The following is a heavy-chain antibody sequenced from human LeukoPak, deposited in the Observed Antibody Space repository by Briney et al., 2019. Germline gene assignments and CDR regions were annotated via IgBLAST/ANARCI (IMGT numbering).Heavy chain of an antibody. CDR1: GYTFTNYG. D-gene: IGHD2-21*02. CDR2: ISSYNGNT. CDR3: ARVMTAYSPLDY. Sequence: ASVKVSCKASGYTFTNYGFTWVRQAPGQGLEWMGWISSYNGNTKYAQSLLGRVTMTTDTSTTTAYMELRSLRSDDTAVYYCARVMTAYSPLDYWVQGTLVTVSS. V-gene: IGHV1-18*01. J-gene: IGHJ4*02.